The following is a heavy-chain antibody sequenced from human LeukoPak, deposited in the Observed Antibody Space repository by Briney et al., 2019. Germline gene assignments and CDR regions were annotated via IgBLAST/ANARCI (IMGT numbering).Heavy chain of an antibody. J-gene: IGHJ4*02. V-gene: IGHV1-18*01. Sequence: ASVKVSCKASGYTFTSYGISWVRQAPGQGLEWMGWISAYNGNANYAQKLQGRVTVTTDTSTSTAYMELRSLRSDDTAVYYCARVGVEDIVVVPAAAPGVYYFDYWGQGTLVTVSS. CDR2: ISAYNGNA. D-gene: IGHD2-2*01. CDR1: GYTFTSYG. CDR3: ARVGVEDIVVVPAAAPGVYYFDY.